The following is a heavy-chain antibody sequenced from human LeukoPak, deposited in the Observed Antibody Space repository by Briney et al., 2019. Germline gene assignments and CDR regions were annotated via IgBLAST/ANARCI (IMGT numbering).Heavy chain of an antibody. CDR1: GVIVSRNF. D-gene: IGHD6-19*01. V-gene: IGHV3-53*01. CDR2: MYAGGTT. J-gene: IGHJ5*02. Sequence: GGSVRLSCAASGVIVSRNFMSWVRQAPGKGLQWVAIMYAGGTTDYSDSVRGRFHISRDSSNNTLSLQINSLRAEDTAVYYCARGSGSGWPLDRWGQGALVTVSS. CDR3: ARGSGSGWPLDR.